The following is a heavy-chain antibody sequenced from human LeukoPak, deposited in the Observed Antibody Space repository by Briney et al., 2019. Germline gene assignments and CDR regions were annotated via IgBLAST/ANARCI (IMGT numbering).Heavy chain of an antibody. J-gene: IGHJ5*02. CDR1: GVSISTYY. D-gene: IGHD4-17*01. V-gene: IGHV4-59*06. Sequence: SETLSLTCTVSGVSISTYYWSWIRQHPGKGLEWIGYIYYSGSTYYDPSLKSRVTISVDTSKNQFSLKLSSVTAADTAVYYCARAWSDDYGDYYWFDPWGQGTLVTVSS. CDR2: IYYSGST. CDR3: ARAWSDDYGDYYWFDP.